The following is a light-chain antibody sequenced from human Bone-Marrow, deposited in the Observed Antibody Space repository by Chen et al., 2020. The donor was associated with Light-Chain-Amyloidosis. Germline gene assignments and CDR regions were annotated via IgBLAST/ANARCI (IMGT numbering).Light chain of an antibody. J-gene: IGLJ3*02. V-gene: IGLV1-47*01. Sequence: QSILIQPPSASGTAVQWVTMSCSGTSSNIGKNHVYWYQQFPGMAPKLLIYVSDQRSSGVPDRFSASKSGISASLAINGLRSEDEADYYCAAWDDSLTGPVFGGGTKLTVL. CDR2: VSD. CDR3: AAWDDSLTGPV. CDR1: SSNIGKNH.